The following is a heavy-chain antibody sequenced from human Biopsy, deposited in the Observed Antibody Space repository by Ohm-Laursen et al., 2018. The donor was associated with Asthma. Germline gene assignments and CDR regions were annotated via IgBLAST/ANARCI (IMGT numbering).Heavy chain of an antibody. D-gene: IGHD1-1*01. CDR2: ISKDASTQ. V-gene: IGHV3-30*01. CDR1: GFSFSNFA. Sequence: SLRLSCAASGFSFSNFAIHWVRQAPGKGLEWVGVISKDASTQDYADSVKGRFTTARDNSKNTLDLQINSLREEDTAVYYCVRDGTDDAFDIWGQGTVVSVSS. J-gene: IGHJ3*02. CDR3: VRDGTDDAFDI.